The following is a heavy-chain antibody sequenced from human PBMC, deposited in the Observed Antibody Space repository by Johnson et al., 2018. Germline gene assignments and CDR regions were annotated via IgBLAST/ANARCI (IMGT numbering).Heavy chain of an antibody. V-gene: IGHV3-21*01. J-gene: IGHJ4*02. CDR2: ISSSSGYI. CDR3: AKDDGSYYSIFDY. Sequence: VQLVESGGGLVKPGGSLRLSCAASGFTFSSYSMNWVRQAPGKGLEWVSSISSSSGYIYYSDSVKGRFTISRDDSKSTVYLQMNSLRAEDTAVYYWAKDDGSYYSIFDYWGQGTLVTVSS. D-gene: IGHD1-26*01. CDR1: GFTFSSYS.